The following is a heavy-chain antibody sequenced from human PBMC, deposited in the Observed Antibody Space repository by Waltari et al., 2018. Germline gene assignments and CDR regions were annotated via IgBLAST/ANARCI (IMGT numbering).Heavy chain of an antibody. D-gene: IGHD3-22*01. CDR2: IYSGGSGGNT. CDR3: ATDYDGNAYVAFDI. Sequence: EVQLVETGGGLIQPGGSLRLSCAASGFTVSSNYMTWVRQAPGKGLEWFSVIYSGGSGGNTYYADSVKGRFTISRDNSKNTLYLQMNGLRAEDTAMYYCATDYDGNAYVAFDIWGQGTMVTVSS. CDR1: GFTVSSNY. J-gene: IGHJ3*02. V-gene: IGHV3-53*02.